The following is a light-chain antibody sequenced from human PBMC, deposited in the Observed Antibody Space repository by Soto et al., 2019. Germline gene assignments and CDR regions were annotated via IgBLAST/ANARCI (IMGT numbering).Light chain of an antibody. CDR2: DAS. Sequence: IQMTQSPSTLAASVGDRVTITCRASQSISSYLNWYQQKPGRAPNLLIYDASSLQSGVPSRFSGSGSGTEFTLTISSLQPDDSATYYCQQYESYSWTFGQGTKVDI. CDR3: QQYESYSWT. CDR1: QSISSY. J-gene: IGKJ1*01. V-gene: IGKV1-5*01.